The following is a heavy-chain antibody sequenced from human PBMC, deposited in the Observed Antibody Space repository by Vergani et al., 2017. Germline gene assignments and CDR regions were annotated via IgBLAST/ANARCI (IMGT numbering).Heavy chain of an antibody. CDR2: IKQDGSEK. D-gene: IGHD6-13*01. CDR3: ARDWAWYRGSTVYYYYGMDV. J-gene: IGHJ6*02. CDR1: GFTFSSYS. V-gene: IGHV3-7*03. Sequence: EVQLVESGGGLVKPGGSLRLSCAASGFTFSSYSMNWVRQAPGKGLEWVANIKQDGSEKYYVDSVKGRFTISRDNAKNSLYLQMNSLRAEDTAVYYCARDWAWYRGSTVYYYYGMDVWGQGTTVTVSS.